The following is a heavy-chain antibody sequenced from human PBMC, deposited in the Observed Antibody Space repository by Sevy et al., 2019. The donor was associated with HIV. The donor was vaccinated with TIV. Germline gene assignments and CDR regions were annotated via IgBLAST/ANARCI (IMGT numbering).Heavy chain of an antibody. Sequence: GGSLRLSCAASGFNFSSYAMHWVRQAPGKGLEWVAVISYAGSSKYYGDSVKGRFTISRDNSKNTLFLQIDSLRAEDTAVYYCAKESGSYYDFWSGLDAFDLWGQGTMVTVSS. CDR2: ISYAGSSK. J-gene: IGHJ3*01. V-gene: IGHV3-30*18. CDR1: GFNFSSYA. D-gene: IGHD3-3*01. CDR3: AKESGSYYDFWSGLDAFDL.